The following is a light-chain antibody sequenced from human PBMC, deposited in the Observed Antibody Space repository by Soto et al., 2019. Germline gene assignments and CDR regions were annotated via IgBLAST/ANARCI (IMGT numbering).Light chain of an antibody. J-gene: IGLJ1*01. CDR1: SSDVGAYNY. V-gene: IGLV2-14*01. Sequence: ALTQPASVSGSPGQSITISCTGTSSDVGAYNYVSWYQQYPGKAPKLMIYGVTNRPSGVSNRCSGSKTGNTASLTISGLQAEDEADYYCFSHRGGDSHVFGTGTKVTVL. CDR3: FSHRGGDSHV. CDR2: GVT.